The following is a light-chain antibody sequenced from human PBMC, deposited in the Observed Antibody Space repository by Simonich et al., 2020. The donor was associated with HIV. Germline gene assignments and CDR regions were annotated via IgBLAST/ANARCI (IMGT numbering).Light chain of an antibody. V-gene: IGKV1-39*01. CDR3: QQSYSIPYT. J-gene: IGKJ2*01. CDR1: QSISSY. CDR2: AAS. Sequence: DIQMTQSPSSLSASVGDRVSITCRASQSISSYLSWYQQKPGKAPKLLIYAASSLQSEVPSRFSGSGSGTDFTLTISSLQPEDFATYFCQQSYSIPYTFGQGTKLEIK.